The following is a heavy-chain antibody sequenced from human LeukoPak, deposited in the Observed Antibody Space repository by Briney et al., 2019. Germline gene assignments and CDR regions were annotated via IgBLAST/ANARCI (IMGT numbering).Heavy chain of an antibody. J-gene: IGHJ6*02. CDR3: AKAHYYDSSGYLETRYYYYYYGMDV. CDR2: IIPIFGTA. Sequence: GASVKVSCKASGGTFSSYAISWVRQAPGQGLEWMGGIIPIFGTANYAQKFQGRVTITADESTSTAYMELSSLRSEDTAVYYCAKAHYYDSSGYLETRYYYYYYGMDVWGQGTTVTVSS. D-gene: IGHD3-22*01. V-gene: IGHV1-69*13. CDR1: GGTFSSYA.